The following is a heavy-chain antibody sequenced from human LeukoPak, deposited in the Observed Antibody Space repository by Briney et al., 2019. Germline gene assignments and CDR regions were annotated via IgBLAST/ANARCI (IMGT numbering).Heavy chain of an antibody. CDR2: IYTSGST. V-gene: IGHV4-4*07. CDR3: ARLGSGYYEYYFDS. CDR1: GGSISSYS. D-gene: IGHD3-3*01. Sequence: SETLSLTCTVSGGSISSYSWSWIRQPAGKGLEWIGLIYTSGSTNYNPSLKSRVTMSVDTSKNQFSLKLTSVTAADTAVYYCARLGSGYYEYYFDSWGQGTLVTVSS. J-gene: IGHJ4*02.